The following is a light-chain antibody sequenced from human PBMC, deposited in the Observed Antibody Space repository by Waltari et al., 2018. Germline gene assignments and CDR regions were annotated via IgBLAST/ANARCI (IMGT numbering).Light chain of an antibody. V-gene: IGLV2-14*03. CDR2: DVS. Sequence: QSALTQPASVSGSPGQSVTISCTGTTSDVGFYNYVPWYQPHPGKAPKLLIYDVSVRPAGVSNRFSGSKSGNTASLTISGLQAEDQADYYSNSYTGSSSWVVGGGTRLTVL. J-gene: IGLJ3*02. CDR3: NSYTGSSSWV. CDR1: TSDVGFYNY.